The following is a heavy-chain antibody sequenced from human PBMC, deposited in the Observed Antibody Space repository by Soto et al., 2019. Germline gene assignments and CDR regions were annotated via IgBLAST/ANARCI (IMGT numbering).Heavy chain of an antibody. Sequence: PWGSLRLSCAASGFTFSSYGMHWVRQAPGKGLEWVAVILYDGSKKYYADSVKGRFTISRDNSKNTLYLQMSSLRAEDTALYYCVKDGSSGWPYFDDMDVWGQGTTATVSS. CDR1: GFTFSSYG. D-gene: IGHD6-19*01. J-gene: IGHJ6*02. CDR2: ILYDGSKK. CDR3: VKDGSSGWPYFDDMDV. V-gene: IGHV3-30*18.